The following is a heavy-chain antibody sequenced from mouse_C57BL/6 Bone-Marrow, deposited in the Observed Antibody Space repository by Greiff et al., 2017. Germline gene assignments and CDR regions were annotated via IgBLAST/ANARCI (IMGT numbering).Heavy chain of an antibody. Sequence: VQLQQSGAELVRPGASVKLSCKASGYTFTDYYINWVKQRPGQGLEWIARIYPGSGNTYYNEKFKGKATLTAEKSSSTAYMQLSSLTSEDSAVYFCASSSYYGSSYWFAYWGQGTLVTVSA. V-gene: IGHV1-76*01. CDR1: GYTFTDYY. CDR2: IYPGSGNT. CDR3: ASSSYYGSSYWFAY. D-gene: IGHD1-1*01. J-gene: IGHJ3*01.